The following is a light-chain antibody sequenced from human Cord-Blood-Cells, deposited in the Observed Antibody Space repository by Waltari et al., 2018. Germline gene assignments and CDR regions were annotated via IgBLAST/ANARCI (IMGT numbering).Light chain of an antibody. Sequence: QSALTQPASVSGSPGQSITISCTGTSSDVGSYNLVSWYQQHPGKAPKLMIYEVSKRPSGVSKRFSGSKSGNTASLTISGLQAEDEADYYCCSYAGSSTFKVVFGGGTKLTVL. CDR3: CSYAGSSTFKVV. V-gene: IGLV2-23*02. CDR2: EVS. J-gene: IGLJ2*01. CDR1: SSDVGSYNL.